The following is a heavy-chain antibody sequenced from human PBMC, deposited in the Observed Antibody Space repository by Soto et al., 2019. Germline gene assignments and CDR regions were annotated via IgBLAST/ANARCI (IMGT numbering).Heavy chain of an antibody. V-gene: IGHV3-23*01. CDR1: GFTFSSYV. Sequence: GGSLRLSCAASGFTFSSYVMTWVRQAPGKGLEWVSAITDSGGSTYYADSVKGRFTISRDNSKNILYLQMNSLRAEDTAVYYCAKDPWALGSASPDYWGQGTLVTVSS. CDR3: AKDPWALGSASPDY. CDR2: ITDSGGST. J-gene: IGHJ4*02. D-gene: IGHD2-2*01.